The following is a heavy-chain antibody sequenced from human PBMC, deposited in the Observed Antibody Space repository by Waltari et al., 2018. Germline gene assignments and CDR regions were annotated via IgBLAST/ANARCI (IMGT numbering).Heavy chain of an antibody. CDR1: GGTFSSYA. Sequence: QVQLVQSGAEVKKPGSSVKVSCKASGGTFSSYAISWVRQAPGQGLEWMGGIIPIFGTANYAQKFQGRVTITADESTSTAYMELSSLRSEDTAVYHCARNPTYYYDSSGYLCPDYWGQGTLVTVSS. CDR3: ARNPTYYYDSSGYLCPDY. D-gene: IGHD3-22*01. CDR2: IIPIFGTA. J-gene: IGHJ4*02. V-gene: IGHV1-69*12.